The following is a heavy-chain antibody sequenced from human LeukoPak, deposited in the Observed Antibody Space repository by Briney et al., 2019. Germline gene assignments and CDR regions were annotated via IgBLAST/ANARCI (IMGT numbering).Heavy chain of an antibody. Sequence: SVKVSCKASGFTFTSSAVQWVRQAGGQRLEWIGWIVVGSGNTNYAQKFQERVTITRDMSTSTAYMELSSLRSEDTAAYYCAAERGYYDSSGDPFDYWGQGTLVTVSS. CDR1: GFTFTSSA. D-gene: IGHD3-22*01. V-gene: IGHV1-58*01. CDR3: AAERGYYDSSGDPFDY. CDR2: IVVGSGNT. J-gene: IGHJ4*02.